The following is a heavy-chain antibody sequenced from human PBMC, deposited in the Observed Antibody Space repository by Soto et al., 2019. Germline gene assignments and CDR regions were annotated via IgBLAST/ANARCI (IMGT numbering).Heavy chain of an antibody. V-gene: IGHV3-74*01. CDR2: INRDGSET. CDR1: GFTFSSYW. Sequence: GGSLRLSCAASGFTFSSYWMHWVRQAPGKGLVWVSHINRDGSETRYADSVKGRFTISRDNAKNTVYLQMNSLRAEDTAVYYCARDEEDDPWYLLDYWGLGTLVTVSS. D-gene: IGHD6-13*01. CDR3: ARDEEDDPWYLLDY. J-gene: IGHJ4*02.